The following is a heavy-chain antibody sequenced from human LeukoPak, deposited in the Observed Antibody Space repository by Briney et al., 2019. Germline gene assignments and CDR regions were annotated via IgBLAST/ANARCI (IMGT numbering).Heavy chain of an antibody. V-gene: IGHV1-69*04. CDR1: LGTFSSYV. CDR3: ARAGPPTYYYGSGSYVAAFDI. J-gene: IGHJ3*02. D-gene: IGHD3-10*01. Sequence: SVKVSCKASLGTFSSYVISWVRQAPGQGLEWMGRIVPILGIANYAQKFQGRVTITTDKSTRTAYMELSSLRSEDTAVYYCARAGPPTYYYGSGSYVAAFDIWGQGTMVTVSS. CDR2: IVPILGIA.